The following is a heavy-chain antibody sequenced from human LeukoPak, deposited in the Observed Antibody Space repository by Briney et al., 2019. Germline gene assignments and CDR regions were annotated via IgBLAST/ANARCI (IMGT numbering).Heavy chain of an antibody. J-gene: IGHJ4*02. D-gene: IGHD1-26*01. V-gene: IGHV3-48*01. CDR3: AKDGGTHFDH. Sequence: GGSLRLSCAASGFTFRTSGMNWVRQAPGKGLEWVSYISCSGTTISYAQSVKGRFPITRDNAQNSLTLHMNTLRADDTAVYYCAKDGGTHFDHWGQGTLVTVSS. CDR1: GFTFRTSG. CDR2: ISCSGTTI.